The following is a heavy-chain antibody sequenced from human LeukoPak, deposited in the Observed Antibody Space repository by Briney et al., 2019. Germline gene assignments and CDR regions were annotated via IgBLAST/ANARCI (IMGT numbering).Heavy chain of an antibody. CDR1: EFTFSSYN. CDR2: ISRTGSYI. J-gene: IGHJ4*02. CDR3: ARVLETDCRGGSCYSGLDY. Sequence: GSLRLSCAASEFTFSSYNMNWVRQAPGRGLEWVSSISRTGSYIYYADSVKGRFTISRDNAQNSLYLQMNSLRVEDTAVYYCARVLETDCRGGSCYSGLDYWGQGTLVTVSS. D-gene: IGHD2-15*01. V-gene: IGHV3-21*01.